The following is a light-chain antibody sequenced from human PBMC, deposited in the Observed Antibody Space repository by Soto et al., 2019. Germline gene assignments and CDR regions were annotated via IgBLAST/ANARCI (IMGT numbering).Light chain of an antibody. J-gene: IGKJ3*01. CDR2: SAS. CDR3: QHVYSMPIS. V-gene: IGKV1-39*01. CDR1: QSIGTY. Sequence: DIQMTQSPSSLSASVRDRVNISCRASQSIGTYLNWYHQRPGQAPRLLMYSASTLQSGVPSRFRGSGSGTDFTLTISSLQPEDFATYYCQHVYSMPISFGPGTQVDIK.